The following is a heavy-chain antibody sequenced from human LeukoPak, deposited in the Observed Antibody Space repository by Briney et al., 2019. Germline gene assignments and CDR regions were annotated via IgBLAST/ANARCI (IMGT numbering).Heavy chain of an antibody. Sequence: PSETLSLTCTVSGGSIGNYYWTWIRQPPGKGLEWIGYIYYSGITNYNPSLKSRVTISVDTSKNQFSLKLSSVTAADTAVYYCARDIYSSTRNAFDSWGQGTLVTVSS. D-gene: IGHD6-13*01. V-gene: IGHV4-59*01. CDR3: ARDIYSSTRNAFDS. CDR1: GGSIGNYY. CDR2: IYYSGIT. J-gene: IGHJ4*02.